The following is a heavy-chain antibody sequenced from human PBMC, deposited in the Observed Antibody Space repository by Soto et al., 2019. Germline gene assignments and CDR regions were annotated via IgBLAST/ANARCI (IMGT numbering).Heavy chain of an antibody. CDR3: ARGSDILTGFDP. CDR2: TYYRSKWYN. CDR1: GDSVSSNSAA. J-gene: IGHJ5*02. Sequence: SQTLSLTCAISGDSVSSNSAAWNWIRQSPSRGLEWLGRTYYRSKWYNDYAVSVKSRITINPDTSKNQFSLKLSSVTAADTAVYYCARGSDILTGFDPWGQGTLVTVSS. D-gene: IGHD3-9*01. V-gene: IGHV6-1*01.